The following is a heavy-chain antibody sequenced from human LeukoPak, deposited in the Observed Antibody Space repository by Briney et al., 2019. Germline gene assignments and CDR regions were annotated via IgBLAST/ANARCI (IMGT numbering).Heavy chain of an antibody. CDR1: GYTFTSYS. CDR2: INPNSGGT. D-gene: IGHD5-24*01. CDR3: ARGGIGDAEMATITGY. Sequence: ASVKVSCKASGYTFTSYSMHWVRQAPGQGLEWMGWINPNSGGTNYPQKFQGKVTMTRDTSIRTAYMEVRRLRSDDTAIYYCARGGIGDAEMATITGYWGQGTLVTVSS. V-gene: IGHV1-2*02. J-gene: IGHJ4*02.